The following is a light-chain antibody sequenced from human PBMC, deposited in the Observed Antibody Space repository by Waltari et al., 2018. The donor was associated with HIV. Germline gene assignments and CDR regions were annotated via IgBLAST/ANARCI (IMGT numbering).Light chain of an antibody. V-gene: IGKV3-20*01. CDR1: QNIRDNN. CDR3: QQYGDSRT. J-gene: IGKJ1*01. CDR2: AVS. Sequence: EIVLTQSPGTLSLSPGERVTLSCRASQNIRDNNLAWYQQKPGQTPRLLMYAVSRRAPGVPDRFSGSGSGTHFSLAISRLEPEDFAVYYCQQYGDSRTFGQGTKVEIK.